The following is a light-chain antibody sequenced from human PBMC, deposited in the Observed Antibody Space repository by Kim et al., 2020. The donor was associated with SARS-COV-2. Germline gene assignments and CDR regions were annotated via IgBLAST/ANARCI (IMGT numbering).Light chain of an antibody. CDR2: DVT. Sequence: GQSLTISCTGTSSDIGAYDYVSWYQQHPGKAPQLIISDVTNRPSGGSDRFSGSKSGNTASLTISGLQAEDQADYYCSSYARGVIRLFGGGTQLTVL. CDR1: SSDIGAYDY. V-gene: IGLV2-14*03. J-gene: IGLJ3*02. CDR3: SSYARGVIRL.